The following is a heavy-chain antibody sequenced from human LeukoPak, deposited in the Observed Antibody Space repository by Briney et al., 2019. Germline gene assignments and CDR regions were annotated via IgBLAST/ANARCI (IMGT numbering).Heavy chain of an antibody. CDR1: GFAFSGYS. V-gene: IGHV3-48*04. J-gene: IGHJ4*02. CDR3: ARDGDGNFDY. Sequence: GGSLRLSCAASGFAFSGYSMNWIRQAPGKGLEWVAYISYSSYTIHYADSVKGRFTISRDNAKNSLYLQMNSLRAEDTAMYCCARDGDGNFDYWGQGTLVTVSS. CDR2: ISYSSYTI. D-gene: IGHD4-17*01.